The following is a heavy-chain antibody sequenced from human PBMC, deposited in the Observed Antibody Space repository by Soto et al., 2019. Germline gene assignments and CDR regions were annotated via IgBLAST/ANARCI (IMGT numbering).Heavy chain of an antibody. Sequence: SETLSLTCTVSSGSISGDEYYWTWFRQTPGRGLEWIGYIHHGGQSYYSTSLKSQISMSVDTSKNQFSLRLRSVTAADSAVYYCARSPKSSGYYEAFAYFDYWGQGTLVTVSS. J-gene: IGHJ4*02. V-gene: IGHV4-30-4*01. CDR2: IHHGGQS. CDR1: SGSISGDEYY. CDR3: ARSPKSSGYYEAFAYFDY. D-gene: IGHD3-22*01.